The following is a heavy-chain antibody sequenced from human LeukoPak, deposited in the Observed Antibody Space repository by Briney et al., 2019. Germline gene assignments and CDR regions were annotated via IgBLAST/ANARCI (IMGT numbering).Heavy chain of an antibody. J-gene: IGHJ6*03. CDR2: IRYDESEK. D-gene: IGHD2-2*02. CDR3: AKGYCTTTNCYTYYYYYMDV. V-gene: IGHV3-30*02. CDR1: GFIFNTYG. Sequence: GGSLRLSCAASGFIFNTYGMHWVRQAPGKGLEWVAFIRYDESEKYYADSVRGRFTISRDNSKNTLYLQMNGLRAEDTAVYYCAKGYCTTTNCYTYYYYYMDVWGKGTTVTVSS.